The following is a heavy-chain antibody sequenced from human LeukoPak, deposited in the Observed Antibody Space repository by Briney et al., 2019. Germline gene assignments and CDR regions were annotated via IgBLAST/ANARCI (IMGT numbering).Heavy chain of an antibody. V-gene: IGHV4-34*01. CDR2: INHSGST. J-gene: IGHJ4*02. CDR3: ASSEWELTRPLDY. CDR1: GGSFSGYY. Sequence: SETLSLTCAVYGGSFSGYYWSWIRQPPGKGLEWIGEINHSGSTNYNPPLKSRVTISVDTSKNQFSLKLSSVTAADTAVYYCASSEWELTRPLDYWGQGTLVTVSS. D-gene: IGHD1-26*01.